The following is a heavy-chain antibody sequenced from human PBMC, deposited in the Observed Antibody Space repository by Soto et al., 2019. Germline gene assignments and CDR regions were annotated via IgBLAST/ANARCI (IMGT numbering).Heavy chain of an antibody. V-gene: IGHV3-21*01. CDR3: ARDTSRVRAGAGTDFDY. CDR2: ISSSSSYI. Sequence: GGSLRLSCAASGFTFSSYSMNWVRQAPGKGLEWVSSISSSSSYIYYADSVKGRFTISRDNAKNSLYLQMNSLRAEDTAVYYCARDTSRVRAGAGTDFDYWGQGTLVTVSS. J-gene: IGHJ4*02. D-gene: IGHD6-19*01. CDR1: GFTFSSYS.